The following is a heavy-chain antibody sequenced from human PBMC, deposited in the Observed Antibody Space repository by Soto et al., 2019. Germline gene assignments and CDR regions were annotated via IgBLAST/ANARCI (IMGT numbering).Heavy chain of an antibody. J-gene: IGHJ5*02. CDR3: GRDQSGTGYYVDGFDP. CDR1: GYTFTSYA. D-gene: IGHD3-10*02. V-gene: IGHV1-3*01. Sequence: ASVKVSCKASGYTFTSYAMHWVRQAPGQRLEWMGWINAGNGNTKFSQEFQGRLTFTRDTSASTAYMELTSLTSEDTAVYYCGRDQSGTGYYVDGFDPWGQGTLVTVSS. CDR2: INAGNGNT.